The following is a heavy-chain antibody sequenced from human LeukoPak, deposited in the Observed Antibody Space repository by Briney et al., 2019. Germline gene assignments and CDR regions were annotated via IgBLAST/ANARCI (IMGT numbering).Heavy chain of an antibody. CDR1: GFTSSSYW. CDR3: ARDAWSLYYYYGMDV. Sequence: PGGSLRLSCAASGFTSSSYWMHWVRQAPGKGLVWVSRINSDGSSTSYADSVKGRFTISRDNAKNTLYLQMNSLRAEDTAVYYCARDAWSLYYYYGMDVWGQGTTVTVSS. CDR2: INSDGSST. D-gene: IGHD2-15*01. J-gene: IGHJ6*02. V-gene: IGHV3-74*01.